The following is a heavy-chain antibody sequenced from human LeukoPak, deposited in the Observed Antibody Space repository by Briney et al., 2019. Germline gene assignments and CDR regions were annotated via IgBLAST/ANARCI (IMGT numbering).Heavy chain of an antibody. D-gene: IGHD4-17*01. V-gene: IGHV3-20*04. CDR3: ARYDYGDYVFWFDP. CDR2: INWNGGST. CDR1: GFTFDDYG. J-gene: IGHJ5*02. Sequence: PGGSLRLSCAAPGFTFDDYGMSWVRQAPGKGLEWVSGINWNGGSTGYADSVKGRFTISRDNAKNSLYLQMNSLRAEDTALYYCARYDYGDYVFWFDPWGQGTLVTVSS.